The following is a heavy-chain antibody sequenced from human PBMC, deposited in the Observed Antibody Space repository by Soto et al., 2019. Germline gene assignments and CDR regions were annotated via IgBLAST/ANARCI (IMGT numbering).Heavy chain of an antibody. Sequence: ASVKVSCKASGYTFTSYAMHWVRQAPGQRLEWMGWINAGNDKARYSQSFQGRLTIARDTSATTVYMELSSLRSDDTAVYYCARQDIVTTTFDYWGQGTPVTVSS. CDR2: INAGNDKA. CDR3: ARQDIVTTTFDY. J-gene: IGHJ4*02. V-gene: IGHV1-3*01. D-gene: IGHD5-12*01. CDR1: GYTFTSYA.